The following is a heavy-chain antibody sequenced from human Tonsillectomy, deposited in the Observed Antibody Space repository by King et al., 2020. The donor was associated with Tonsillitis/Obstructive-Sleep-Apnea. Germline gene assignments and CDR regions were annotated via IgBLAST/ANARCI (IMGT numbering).Heavy chain of an antibody. CDR1: GGSITSGVYY. D-gene: IGHD6-19*01. V-gene: IGHV4-31*03. Sequence: VQLQESGPGLVKPSQTVSLTCTVSGGSITSGVYYWSLIRQHPWKGLEWIGYIYSSGSTYYNPSLKSRPTISVDTSKKQFSLKLSSVTAADTAVYYCARGNSGWHYFDYWGQGILVTVSS. CDR3: ARGNSGWHYFDY. CDR2: IYSSGST. J-gene: IGHJ4*02.